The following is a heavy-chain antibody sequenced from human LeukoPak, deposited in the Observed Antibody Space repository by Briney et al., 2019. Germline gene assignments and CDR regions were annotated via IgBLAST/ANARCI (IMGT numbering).Heavy chain of an antibody. Sequence: SETLSLTCAVYGVSFSGYYWSWIRQPPGKGLEWIGEINHSGSTNYNPSLKSRVTISVDTSKNQFSLKLSSVTAADTAVYYCARDFRFGDPGTKAFDPWGQGTLVTVSS. D-gene: IGHD3-10*01. J-gene: IGHJ5*02. V-gene: IGHV4-34*01. CDR2: INHSGST. CDR1: GVSFSGYY. CDR3: ARDFRFGDPGTKAFDP.